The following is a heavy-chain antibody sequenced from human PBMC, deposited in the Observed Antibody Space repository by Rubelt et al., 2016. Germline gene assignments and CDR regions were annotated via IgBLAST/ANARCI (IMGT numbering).Heavy chain of an antibody. D-gene: IGHD2-2*01. CDR1: GGSFSGYY. CDR2: IYYSGST. CDR3: ARHPVLGVRHQSYYFDY. Sequence: QVQLQQWGAGLLKPSETLSLTCAVYGGSFSGYYWGWIRQPPGKGLEWIGSIYYSGSTYYNPSFKSRVTISVDTSKNQFSLKLSSVTAADTAVYYCARHPVLGVRHQSYYFDYWGQGTLVTVSS. V-gene: IGHV4-34*01. J-gene: IGHJ4*02.